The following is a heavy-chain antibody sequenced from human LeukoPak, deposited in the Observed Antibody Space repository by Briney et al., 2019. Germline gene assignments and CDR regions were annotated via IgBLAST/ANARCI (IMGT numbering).Heavy chain of an antibody. V-gene: IGHV4-39*07. D-gene: IGHD3-22*01. CDR1: GVPISSRSYY. CDR3: ARFQPRYDSSGYTPTYWYLDL. J-gene: IGHJ2*01. Sequence: SETLSLTCSVSGVPISSRSYYWGWIRQPPGKGLEWIGSMYFSGTSYYNPSLKSRVTISIDTSKNQFSLKLSSVTAADTAVYYCARFQPRYDSSGYTPTYWYLDLWGRGTLVTVSS. CDR2: MYFSGTS.